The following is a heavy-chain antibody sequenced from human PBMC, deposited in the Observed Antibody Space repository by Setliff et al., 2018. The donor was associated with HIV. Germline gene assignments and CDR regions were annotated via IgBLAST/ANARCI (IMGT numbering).Heavy chain of an antibody. J-gene: IGHJ4*02. CDR3: ARDGYCRTTSCHIDY. D-gene: IGHD2-2*02. V-gene: IGHV1-2*02. CDR2: IYPNTGGT. Sequence: ASVKVSCKTSGYTFTDYHIHWVRQAPGQGLEWMGWIYPNTGGTNYAQKFQGRVTMTRDTSITTVYMELRTLTSDDTAVFYCARDGYCRTTSCHIDYWGQGTLVTVSS. CDR1: GYTFTDYH.